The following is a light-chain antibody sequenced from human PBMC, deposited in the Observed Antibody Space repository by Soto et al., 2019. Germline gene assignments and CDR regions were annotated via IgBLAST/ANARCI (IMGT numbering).Light chain of an antibody. J-gene: IGLJ1*01. V-gene: IGLV2-14*01. Sequence: QSVLTQPASVSGSPGQSITISCTGTSSDVGGYNYVSWYQQHPGKAPKLMIYDVSNRPSGVSNRFSGSKSGNTASLTISGLQADDEADYYGRSYTSSSTGVFGTGTKLTVL. CDR1: SSDVGGYNY. CDR3: RSYTSSSTGV. CDR2: DVS.